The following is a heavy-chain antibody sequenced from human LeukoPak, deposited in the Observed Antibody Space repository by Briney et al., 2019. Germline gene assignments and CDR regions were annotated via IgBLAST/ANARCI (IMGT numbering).Heavy chain of an antibody. V-gene: IGHV3-48*02. CDR2: ISSSGSTI. CDR3: ARGTQSSSGWLFDS. CDR1: GFTFSYYT. D-gene: IGHD6-19*01. J-gene: IGHJ4*02. Sequence: GGSLRLSCAASGFTFSYYTMNWVRQAPGKGLDWVSYISSSGSTIYHADSVKGRFTISRDSAKKSLYLQMNSLRDEDTAVYYCARGTQSSSGWLFDSWGQGTLATVSS.